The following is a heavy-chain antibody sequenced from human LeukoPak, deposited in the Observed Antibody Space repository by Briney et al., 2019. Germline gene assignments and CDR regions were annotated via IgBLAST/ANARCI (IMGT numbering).Heavy chain of an antibody. Sequence: ASVKVSCKASGYTFTSYGISWVRQAPGQGLEWMGWISAYNGNTNYAQKLQGRVTMTRDTSTSTVYMELSSLRSEDTAVYYCARDWGRPGYCSGGSCYGESRTEHYWGQGTLVTVSS. CDR2: ISAYNGNT. V-gene: IGHV1-18*01. CDR1: GYTFTSYG. D-gene: IGHD2-15*01. J-gene: IGHJ4*02. CDR3: ARDWGRPGYCSGGSCYGESRTEHY.